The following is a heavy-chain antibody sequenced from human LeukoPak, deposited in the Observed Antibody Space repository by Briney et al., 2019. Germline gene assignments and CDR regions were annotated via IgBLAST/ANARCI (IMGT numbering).Heavy chain of an antibody. CDR3: ARDPSSGGSY. D-gene: IGHD2-15*01. Sequence: GGSLRLSCAASGFTFSSYSMHWVRPAPGKGLEWVAVISYDGSNKYYADSVKGRFTISRDNSKNTLYLQMNSLRAEDTAVYYCARDPSSGGSYWGQGTLVTVSS. V-gene: IGHV3-30*04. CDR1: GFTFSSYS. J-gene: IGHJ4*02. CDR2: ISYDGSNK.